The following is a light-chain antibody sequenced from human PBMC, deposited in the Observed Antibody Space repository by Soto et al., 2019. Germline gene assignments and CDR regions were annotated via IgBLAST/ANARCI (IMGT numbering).Light chain of an antibody. CDR2: EVS. CDR3: SSYTSRSTLFV. J-gene: IGLJ1*01. V-gene: IGLV2-14*01. CDR1: SNDVGGYNY. Sequence: QCALTQPASVSGSPGQSITMSCTGTSNDVGGYNYVSWYQQHPGKAPKLIISEVSNRPSGVSLRFSGSKSGNTASLTISGLQAEDEADYYCSSYTSRSTLFVFGTGTKVTVL.